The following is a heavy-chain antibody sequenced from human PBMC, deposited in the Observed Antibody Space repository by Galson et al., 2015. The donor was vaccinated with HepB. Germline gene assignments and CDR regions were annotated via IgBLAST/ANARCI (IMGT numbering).Heavy chain of an antibody. Sequence: LRLSCAASGFTFSSYGMHWVRQAPGKGLEWVAVIWYDGSNKYYADSVKGRFTISRDNSKNTLYLQMNSLRAEDTAVYYCARGGSNYWYVLALGYWGQGTLVTVSS. CDR3: ARGGSNYWYVLALGY. CDR1: GFTFSSYG. J-gene: IGHJ4*02. CDR2: IWYDGSNK. D-gene: IGHD2-15*01. V-gene: IGHV3-33*08.